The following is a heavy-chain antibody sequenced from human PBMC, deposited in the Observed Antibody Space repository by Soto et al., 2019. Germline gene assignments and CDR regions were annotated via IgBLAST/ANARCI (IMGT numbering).Heavy chain of an antibody. Sequence: SETLSLTCTVSGGSVSSGSYYWSWIRQPPGKGLEWIGYIYYSGSTNYNPSLKSRVTISVDTSKNQFSLKLSSVTAADTAVYYCARSVVTPVFDPWGQGTLVTVSS. D-gene: IGHD2-15*01. CDR2: IYYSGST. CDR3: ARSVVTPVFDP. J-gene: IGHJ5*02. V-gene: IGHV4-61*01. CDR1: GGSVSSGSYY.